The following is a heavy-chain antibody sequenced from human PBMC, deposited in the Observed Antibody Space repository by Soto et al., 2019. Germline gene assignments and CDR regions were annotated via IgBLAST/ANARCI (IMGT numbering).Heavy chain of an antibody. D-gene: IGHD4-17*01. CDR2: INPKSGVT. CDR1: GYIFTGYY. J-gene: IGHJ4*02. V-gene: IGHV1-2*04. Sequence: ASVKVSCKASGYIFTGYYLHWVRQAPGQGLEWMGWINPKSGVTSYAQKFQGWVTMTRDTATSTAYMEVSRLRSDDTAVYYCERADYAFDDWGQGTLVTVSS. CDR3: ERADYAFDD.